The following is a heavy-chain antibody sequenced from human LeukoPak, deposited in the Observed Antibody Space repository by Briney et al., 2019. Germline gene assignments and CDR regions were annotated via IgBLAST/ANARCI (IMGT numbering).Heavy chain of an antibody. CDR1: GGFISSSNW. CDR3: AILTDYYDSSGYAYFDY. V-gene: IGHV4-4*02. J-gene: IGHJ4*02. Sequence: SETLSLTCAVSGGFISSSNWWSWDRQPPGKGLEWIGEIYHSGSTNYNPSLKSRVTISVDKSKNQFSLKLSSVTAADTAVYYCAILTDYYDSSGYAYFDYWGQGTLVTVSS. CDR2: IYHSGST. D-gene: IGHD3-22*01.